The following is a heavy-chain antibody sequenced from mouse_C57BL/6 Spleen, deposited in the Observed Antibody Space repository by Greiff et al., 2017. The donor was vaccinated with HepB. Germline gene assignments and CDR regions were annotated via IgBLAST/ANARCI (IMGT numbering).Heavy chain of an antibody. CDR3: ARAYGSNFDY. J-gene: IGHJ2*01. CDR1: GYAFSSSW. CDR2: IYPGDGDT. D-gene: IGHD1-1*01. V-gene: IGHV1-82*01. Sequence: QVQLKESGPELVKPGASVKISCKASGYAFSSSWMNWVKQRPGKGLEWIGRIYPGDGDTNYNGKFKGKATLTADKSSSTAYMQLSSLTSEDSAVYFCARAYGSNFDYWGQGTTLTVSS.